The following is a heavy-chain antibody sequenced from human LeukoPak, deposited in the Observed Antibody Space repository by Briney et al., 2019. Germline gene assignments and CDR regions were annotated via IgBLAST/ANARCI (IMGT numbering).Heavy chain of an antibody. J-gene: IGHJ4*02. V-gene: IGHV3-30*18. D-gene: IGHD4-17*01. Sequence: GGSLRLSCAASGFTFSSYAMSWVRQAPGKGLEWVAVISYDGSNKYYADSVKGRFTISRDNSKNTLYLQMNSLRAEDTAVYYCAKVDRDYGDYAKDYFNYWGQGTLVTVSS. CDR1: GFTFSSYA. CDR2: ISYDGSNK. CDR3: AKVDRDYGDYAKDYFNY.